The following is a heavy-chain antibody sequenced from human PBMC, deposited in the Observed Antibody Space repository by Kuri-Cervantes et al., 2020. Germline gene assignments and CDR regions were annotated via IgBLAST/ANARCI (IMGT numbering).Heavy chain of an antibody. Sequence: ASVKVSCKASGYSFSNYYLHWVRQAPGQGLEWMGMINPSGGSTNYAQKFQGRVTMNRDTSTSTVYMGLSSLRSEDTAVYYCATSSGYTDMAVFDYWGQGTLVTVSS. CDR2: INPSGGST. D-gene: IGHD5-18*01. CDR1: GYSFSNYY. V-gene: IGHV1-46*01. J-gene: IGHJ4*02. CDR3: ATSSGYTDMAVFDY.